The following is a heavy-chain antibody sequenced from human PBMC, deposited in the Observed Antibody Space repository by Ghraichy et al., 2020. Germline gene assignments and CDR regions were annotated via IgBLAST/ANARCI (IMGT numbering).Heavy chain of an antibody. Sequence: SETLSLTCAVSGGSISSSNWWSWVRQPPGKGLEWIGEIYHSGSTNYNPSLKSRVTISVDKSKNQFSLKLSSVTAADTAVYYCASLPASRGVLLWFGSYDYWGQGTLVTVSS. CDR1: GGSISSSNW. D-gene: IGHD3-10*01. CDR2: IYHSGST. J-gene: IGHJ4*02. CDR3: ASLPASRGVLLWFGSYDY. V-gene: IGHV4-4*02.